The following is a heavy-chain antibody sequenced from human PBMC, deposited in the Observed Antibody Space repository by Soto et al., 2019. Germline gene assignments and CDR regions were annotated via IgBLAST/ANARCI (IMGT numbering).Heavy chain of an antibody. CDR1: GYTFTSYA. Sequence: QVRLVQSGAEVKKPGAAVKVSCKTSGYTFTSYAITWVRQAPGQGLEWMGKISGYNGNTDYSEKFQGRVTMTTDTSTSTSYMELRSLRSDDTAVYICARKPLFGYLDNWGHGTLVTVSS. J-gene: IGHJ4*01. CDR3: ARKPLFGYLDN. CDR2: ISGYNGNT. D-gene: IGHD2-2*03. V-gene: IGHV1-18*04.